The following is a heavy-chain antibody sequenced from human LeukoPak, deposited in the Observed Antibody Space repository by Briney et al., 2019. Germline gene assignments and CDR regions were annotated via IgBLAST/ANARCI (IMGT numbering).Heavy chain of an antibody. J-gene: IGHJ4*02. V-gene: IGHV1-69*13. CDR3: ARDVNGYYDSSGQPGYYFDY. Sequence: ASVKVSCKASGYTFTGHYMHWVRQAPGQGLEWMGGIIPIFGTANYAQKFQGRVTITADESTSTAYMELSSLRSEDTAVYYCARDVNGYYDSSGQPGYYFDYWGQGTLVTVSS. CDR2: IIPIFGTA. CDR1: GYTFTGHY. D-gene: IGHD3-22*01.